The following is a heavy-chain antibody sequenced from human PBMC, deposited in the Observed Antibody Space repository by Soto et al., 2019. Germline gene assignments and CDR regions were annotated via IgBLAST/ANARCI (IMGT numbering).Heavy chain of an antibody. V-gene: IGHV4-59*01. CDR1: GGSISSYY. Sequence: SETLSLTCTVSGGSISSYYWSWIRQPPGKGLEWIGYIYYSGSTNYNPSLKSRVTISVDTSKNQFSLKLSSVTAADTAVYYCARDSHSDFWSGYYPLFRMDVWGQGTKVTVSS. D-gene: IGHD3-3*01. CDR2: IYYSGST. CDR3: ARDSHSDFWSGYYPLFRMDV. J-gene: IGHJ6*02.